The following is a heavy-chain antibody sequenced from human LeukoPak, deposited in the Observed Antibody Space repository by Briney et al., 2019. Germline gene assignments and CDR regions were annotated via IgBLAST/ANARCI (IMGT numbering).Heavy chain of an antibody. CDR3: ARGQTSSSSWYFG. D-gene: IGHD6-13*01. CDR1: GFTFSSYW. CDR2: IKQDGSEK. V-gene: IGHV3-7*01. Sequence: GGSLRLSCAASGFTFSSYWMNWVRQAPGKGLEWVANIKQDGSEKYYVDSVKGRFTISRDNAKNSLYLQMNSLRADDTGVYYCARGQTSSSSWYFGWGQGNLVTVSS. J-gene: IGHJ4*02.